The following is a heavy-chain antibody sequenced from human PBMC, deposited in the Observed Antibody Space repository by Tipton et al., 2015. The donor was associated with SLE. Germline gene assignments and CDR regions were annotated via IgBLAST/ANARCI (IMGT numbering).Heavy chain of an antibody. V-gene: IGHV4-59*01. Sequence: GLVKPSETLSLTCAVYGGSFSSYYWSWIRQPPGKGLEWIGYIYYSGSTNYNPSLKSRVTISVDTSKNQFSLKLSSVTAADTAVYYCARVLYSSSFFDYWGQGTLVTVSS. CDR1: GGSFSSYY. D-gene: IGHD6-6*01. CDR3: ARVLYSSSFFDY. CDR2: IYYSGST. J-gene: IGHJ4*02.